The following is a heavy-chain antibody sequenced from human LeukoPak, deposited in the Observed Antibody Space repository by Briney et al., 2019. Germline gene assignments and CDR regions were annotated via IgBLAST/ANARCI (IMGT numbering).Heavy chain of an antibody. D-gene: IGHD2-15*01. J-gene: IGHJ3*02. CDR3: ARWPSRAAPGYCSGGSCSPPWNDAFDI. CDR1: GGSFSGYY. Sequence: PSETLSLTCAAYGGSFSGYYWSWIRQPPGKGLEWIGEINHSGSTNYNPSLKSRVTISVDTSKNQFSLKLSSVTAADTAVYYCARWPSRAAPGYCSGGSCSPPWNDAFDIWGQGTMVTVSS. CDR2: INHSGST. V-gene: IGHV4-34*01.